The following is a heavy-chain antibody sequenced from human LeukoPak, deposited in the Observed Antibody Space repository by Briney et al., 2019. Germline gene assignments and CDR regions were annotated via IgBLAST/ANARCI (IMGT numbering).Heavy chain of an antibody. Sequence: SSETLSPTCSVSGVSVNNYYWNWIRQPAGKGLEWIGRIYSTGSTDYNPSLKGRVTMSVDTSQNQFSLNMSSVTAADTAVYYCARRVAGPNDAFDVWGQGTMVTVSS. V-gene: IGHV4-4*07. CDR3: ARRVAGPNDAFDV. CDR2: IYSTGST. J-gene: IGHJ3*01. D-gene: IGHD6-19*01. CDR1: GVSVNNYY.